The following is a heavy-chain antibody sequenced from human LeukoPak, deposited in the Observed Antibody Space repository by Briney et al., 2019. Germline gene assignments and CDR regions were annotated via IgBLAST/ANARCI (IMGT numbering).Heavy chain of an antibody. CDR2: IYYSGST. CDR1: GGSISSSSYY. J-gene: IGHJ4*02. Sequence: SETLSLTCTVSGGSISSSSYYWGWIRQPPGKGLEWIGSIYYSGSTYYNPSLKSRVTISVDTSKNQFSLKLSSVTAADTAVYYCARDLGYYDILTGGIDWGQGTLVTVSS. D-gene: IGHD3-9*01. V-gene: IGHV4-39*07. CDR3: ARDLGYYDILTGGID.